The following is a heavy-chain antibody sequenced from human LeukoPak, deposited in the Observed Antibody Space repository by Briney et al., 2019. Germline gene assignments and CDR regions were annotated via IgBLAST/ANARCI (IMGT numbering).Heavy chain of an antibody. D-gene: IGHD3-22*01. CDR2: ISYDGSNK. V-gene: IGHV3-30*04. J-gene: IGHJ4*02. CDR1: GFTFSSYA. Sequence: PGGSLRLSCAASGFTFSSYAMHWVRQAPGKGLEWVAVISYDGSNKYYADSVKGRFTISRDNSKNTLYLQMNSLRAEDTAVYYCARGYYYDSSGYYSYWGQGTLVTVSS. CDR3: ARGYYYDSSGYYSY.